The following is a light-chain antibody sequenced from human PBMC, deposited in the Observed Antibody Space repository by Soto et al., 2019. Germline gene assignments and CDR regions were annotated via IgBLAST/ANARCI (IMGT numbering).Light chain of an antibody. CDR3: QQYYSTPQT. CDR1: QSVLYSSNNKNY. V-gene: IGKV4-1*01. CDR2: WAS. J-gene: IGKJ1*01. Sequence: DIVMTQSPDALAVSLGERATINCKSSQSVLYSSNNKNYLACDQQKPGQPPKLLIYWASTRESGVPDRFSGSGCGTDFTLTISSLQAEEVAVYYCQQYYSTPQTFGQGTKVEIK.